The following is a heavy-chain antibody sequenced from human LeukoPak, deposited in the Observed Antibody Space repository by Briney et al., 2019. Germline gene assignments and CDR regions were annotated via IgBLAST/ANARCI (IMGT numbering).Heavy chain of an antibody. CDR2: ISSSGSTI. D-gene: IGHD3-10*02. J-gene: IGHJ6*04. CDR3: AELGITMIGGV. CDR1: GFTFSSYE. V-gene: IGHV3-48*03. Sequence: GGSLRLSCAASGFTFSSYEMNWVRQAPGKGLEWVSYISSSGSTIYYADSVKGRFTIPRDNAKNSLYLQMNSLRAEDTAVYYCAELGITMIGGVWGKGTTVTISS.